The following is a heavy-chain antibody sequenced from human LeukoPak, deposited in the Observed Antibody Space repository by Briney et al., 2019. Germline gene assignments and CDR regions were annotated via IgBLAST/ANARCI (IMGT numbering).Heavy chain of an antibody. V-gene: IGHV3-23*01. CDR3: AKDGNYYGSGSLDY. D-gene: IGHD3-10*01. CDR1: GFTFSNYA. CDR2: VSGSGGST. Sequence: PGGSLRLSCATSGFTFSNYAMSWVRQAPGRGLEWVSGVSGSGGSTYYADSVKGRFTTSRDNSRNTLFVQMNSLRAEDTALYYCAKDGNYYGSGSLDYWGQGTLVTVSS. J-gene: IGHJ4*02.